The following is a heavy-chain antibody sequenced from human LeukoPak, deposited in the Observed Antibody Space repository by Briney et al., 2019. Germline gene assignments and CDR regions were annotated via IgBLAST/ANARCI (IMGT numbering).Heavy chain of an antibody. V-gene: IGHV3-9*01. J-gene: IGHJ4*02. D-gene: IGHD6-13*01. CDR1: GFTFDDYA. Sequence: GRSLRLSCEASGFTFDDYAMHWVRHAPGKGLEWVSYISWNSGFIGYADSVKGRFTISRDNARNSVYLQMNSLTAEDTAVYYCARDTSPLGFDYWGQETLVTVSS. CDR3: ARDTSPLGFDY. CDR2: ISWNSGFI.